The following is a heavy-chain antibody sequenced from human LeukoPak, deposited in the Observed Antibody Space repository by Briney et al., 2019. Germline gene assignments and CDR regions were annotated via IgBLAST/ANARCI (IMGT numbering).Heavy chain of an antibody. Sequence: ASVKVSCKASGYTFTSYGISWVRQAPEQGLEWMGWISAYNGNTNYAQKLQGRVTMTTDTSTSTAYMELRSLRSDDTAVYYCARVEYCSGGSCYWFDPWGQGTLVTVSS. CDR3: ARVEYCSGGSCYWFDP. CDR1: GYTFTSYG. V-gene: IGHV1-18*01. D-gene: IGHD2-15*01. CDR2: ISAYNGNT. J-gene: IGHJ5*02.